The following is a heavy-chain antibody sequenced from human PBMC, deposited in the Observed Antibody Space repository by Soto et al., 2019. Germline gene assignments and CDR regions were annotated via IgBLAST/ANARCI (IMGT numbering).Heavy chain of an antibody. Sequence: QVQLQQWGAGLLKPSETLSLTCAVYGGSFSGYYWSWIRQPPGKGLEWIGEINHSGSTNYNPSLKSLVTISVDTSKNQFSLKLSSVTAADTAVYYCARRTTYYDILTGYYAYFDYWGQGTLVTVSS. J-gene: IGHJ4*02. V-gene: IGHV4-34*01. CDR2: INHSGST. CDR1: GGSFSGYY. CDR3: ARRTTYYDILTGYYAYFDY. D-gene: IGHD3-9*01.